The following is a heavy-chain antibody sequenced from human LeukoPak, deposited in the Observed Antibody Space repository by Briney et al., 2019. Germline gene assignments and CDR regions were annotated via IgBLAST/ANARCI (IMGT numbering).Heavy chain of an antibody. D-gene: IGHD2-2*03. V-gene: IGHV3-23*01. CDR2: ISGSGGST. CDR1: GFTFSSYA. J-gene: IGHJ4*02. Sequence: GGSLRLSCAASGFTFSSYAMHWVRQAPGKGLEWVSAISGSGGSTYYADSVKGRFTISRDNSKNTLYLQMNSLRAEDTAVYYCAKDPDFLGYWSIRYFENWGQGTLVTVSS. CDR3: AKDPDFLGYWSIRYFEN.